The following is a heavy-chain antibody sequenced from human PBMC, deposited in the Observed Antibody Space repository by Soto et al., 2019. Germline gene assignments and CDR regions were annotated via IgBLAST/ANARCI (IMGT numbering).Heavy chain of an antibody. CDR2: IKSKTDGGTT. V-gene: IGHV3-15*01. J-gene: IGHJ4*02. D-gene: IGHD3-22*01. CDR1: GFTFNNAW. Sequence: GGSLRLSCVASGFTFNNAWMNWVRQAPGKGLEWVGRIKSKTDGGTTDYAALVKGRFTISRDDSKTTLYLQINGLKTEETAVYYFTTAENYYDSSPFGYWGQGTLVTVAS. CDR3: TTAENYYDSSPFGY.